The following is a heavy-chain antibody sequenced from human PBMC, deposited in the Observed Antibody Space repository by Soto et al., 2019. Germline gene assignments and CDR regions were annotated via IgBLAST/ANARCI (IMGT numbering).Heavy chain of an antibody. CDR2: IYYSGST. Sequence: QVQLQESGPGLVKPSETLSLTCTVSGGSISSYYWSWIRQPPGKGLEWIGYIYYSGSTNYNPSLKSRVTISVDTSKTQFSLKLTSVTAADTAVYYCARGGTVVNGFDYWGQGTLVTVSS. CDR3: ARGGTVVNGFDY. D-gene: IGHD2-15*01. J-gene: IGHJ4*02. CDR1: GGSISSYY. V-gene: IGHV4-59*01.